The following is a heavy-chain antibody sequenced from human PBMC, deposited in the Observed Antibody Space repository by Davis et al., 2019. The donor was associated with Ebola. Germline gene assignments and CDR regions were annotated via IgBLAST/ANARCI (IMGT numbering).Heavy chain of an antibody. CDR3: AASAGTVGKFDY. CDR2: ISAYNGNT. CDR1: GYTFTSYG. J-gene: IGHJ4*01. Sequence: AASVKVSCKASGYTFTSYGISWVRQAPGQGLEWMGWISAYNGNTNNAQKFQGRVTITRDMSTSTSYLDLSNLRSEDTAVYYCAASAGTVGKFDYWGQGTLVTVSS. D-gene: IGHD1-14*01. V-gene: IGHV1-18*01.